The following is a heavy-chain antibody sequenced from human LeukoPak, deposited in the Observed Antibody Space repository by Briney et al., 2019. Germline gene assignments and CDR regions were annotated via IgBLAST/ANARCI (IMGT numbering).Heavy chain of an antibody. D-gene: IGHD6-13*01. J-gene: IGHJ4*02. V-gene: IGHV3-9*01. Sequence: GGSLRLSCAASGFTFDDYAMHWVRQAPGKGLEWVSGISGNSGSIGYADSVKGRFTISRDNAKNSLYLQMNSLRAEDTALYYCAKDKEDSSSWYYFDYWGQETLVTVSS. CDR1: GFTFDDYA. CDR2: ISGNSGSI. CDR3: AKDKEDSSSWYYFDY.